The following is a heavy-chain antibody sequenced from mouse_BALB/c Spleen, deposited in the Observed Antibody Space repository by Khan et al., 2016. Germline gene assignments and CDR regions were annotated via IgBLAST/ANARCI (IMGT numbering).Heavy chain of an antibody. CDR2: IYPGSGST. CDR1: GYTFTDYV. CDR3: SKRLGAMDY. J-gene: IGHJ4*01. Sequence: QVQLQQSGPELVKPGASVKMSCKASGYTFTDYVISWVKQRTGQGLEWIGEIYPGSGSTYYNEKFKGKATLTADKSSNTAYMQLSSLTSEDSAVYFCSKRLGAMDYWGQGTSVTVSS. V-gene: IGHV1-81*01.